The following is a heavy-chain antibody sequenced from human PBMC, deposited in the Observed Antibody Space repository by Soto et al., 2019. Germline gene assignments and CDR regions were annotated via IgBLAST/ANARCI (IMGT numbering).Heavy chain of an antibody. J-gene: IGHJ4*02. D-gene: IGHD6-19*01. V-gene: IGHV3-48*01. CDR1: GFTFSSYS. Sequence: EVQLVESGGGLVQPGGSLRLSCAASGFTFSSYSMIWVRQPPGKGLECISYIDSGGTTIYQTDSVKGRFTIFSDNAKNSLYLQMNSLRGEDTAVYYCARRTSGWYSDYWGLGTLVTVSS. CDR2: IDSGGTTI. CDR3: ARRTSGWYSDY.